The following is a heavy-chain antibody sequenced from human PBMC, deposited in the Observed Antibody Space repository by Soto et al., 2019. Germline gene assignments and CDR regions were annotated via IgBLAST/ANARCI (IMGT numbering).Heavy chain of an antibody. J-gene: IGHJ4*02. D-gene: IGHD3-22*01. CDR1: GYTFTSYG. Sequence: QVQLVQSGAEVKKPGASVKVSCRASGYTFTSYGISWVRQAPGQGLEWMGWISAYNGNTNYAQKLQGRVTMTTDTATSTAYMELRSLRSDDTAVYYCARAYGRGVDYYDSSGYSSHWGQGTLVTVSS. CDR3: ARAYGRGVDYYDSSGYSSH. V-gene: IGHV1-18*01. CDR2: ISAYNGNT.